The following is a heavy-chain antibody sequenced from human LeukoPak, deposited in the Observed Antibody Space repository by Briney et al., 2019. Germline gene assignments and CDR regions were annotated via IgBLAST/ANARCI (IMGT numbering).Heavy chain of an antibody. V-gene: IGHV3-48*03. J-gene: IGHJ4*02. CDR1: GFTFSSYE. CDR3: ARDQSAAPAPTFFDY. Sequence: GGSLRLSCAASGFTFSSYEMNWVRQAPGKGLEWVSYISSSGSTIYYADSVKGRFTISRDNAKNSLYLQMNSLRAGDTALYYCARDQSAAPAPTFFDYWGQGTLVTVSS. D-gene: IGHD6-13*01. CDR2: ISSSGSTI.